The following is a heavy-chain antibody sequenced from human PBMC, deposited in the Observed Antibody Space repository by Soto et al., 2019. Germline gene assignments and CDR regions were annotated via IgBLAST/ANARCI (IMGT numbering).Heavy chain of an antibody. J-gene: IGHJ5*02. CDR3: ARVDFDRSGNYNAGWLAP. D-gene: IGHD3-22*01. CDR1: GYTFTAYY. Sequence: SVKVSCKASGYTFTAYYKHWLAPAPGQGLELMGWNYPNSRRTNYAQRFQGRVTVTNDTSISTTYMELSSLGSDDTAVYYCARVDFDRSGNYNAGWLAPSAQGTLVTVSS. V-gene: IGHV1-2*02. CDR2: NYPNSRRT.